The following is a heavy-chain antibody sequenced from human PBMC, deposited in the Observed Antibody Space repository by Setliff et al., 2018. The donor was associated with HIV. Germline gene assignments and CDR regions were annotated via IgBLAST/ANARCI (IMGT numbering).Heavy chain of an antibody. V-gene: IGHV4-61*05. Sequence: SSETLSLTCTVSGYSISSSSYYWTWIRQPPGKGLEWIGYIYYSGNTNYNPSLKSRVTISLDTSKNQFSLKLISLTAADTAVYYCARRGDYGGMGYWGLGTLVTVSS. D-gene: IGHD4-17*01. CDR1: GYSISSSSYY. CDR3: ARRGDYGGMGY. CDR2: IYYSGNT. J-gene: IGHJ4*02.